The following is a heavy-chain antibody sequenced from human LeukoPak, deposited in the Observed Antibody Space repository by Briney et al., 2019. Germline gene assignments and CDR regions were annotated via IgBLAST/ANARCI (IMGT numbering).Heavy chain of an antibody. V-gene: IGHV3-7*01. CDR1: GFTFSSYW. Sequence: QPGGSLRLSCAASGFTFSSYWMSWVRQALGKGLEWVANIKQDGSEKYYVDSVKGRFTISRDNAKNSLYLQMNSLRAEDTAVYYCARDFSSSGWYGFDYWGQGTLVTVSS. J-gene: IGHJ4*02. CDR2: IKQDGSEK. CDR3: ARDFSSSGWYGFDY. D-gene: IGHD6-19*01.